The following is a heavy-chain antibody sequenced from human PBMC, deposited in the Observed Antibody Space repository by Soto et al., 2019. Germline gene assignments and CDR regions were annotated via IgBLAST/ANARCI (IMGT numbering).Heavy chain of an antibody. J-gene: IGHJ6*02. CDR1: GYTFTGYY. Sequence: ASVKVSCKASGYTFTGYYMHWVRQAPGQGLEWMGWINPNSGGTNYAQKFQGWVTMTRDTSISTAYMELSRLRSDDTAVYYCARDRTVAGIGAYYYYYGMDVWGQGTTVTVSS. D-gene: IGHD6-19*01. CDR2: INPNSGGT. V-gene: IGHV1-2*04. CDR3: ARDRTVAGIGAYYYYYGMDV.